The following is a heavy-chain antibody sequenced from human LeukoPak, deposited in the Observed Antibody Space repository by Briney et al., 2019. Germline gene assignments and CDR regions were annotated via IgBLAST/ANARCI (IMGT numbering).Heavy chain of an antibody. CDR1: GGSISSSSYY. D-gene: IGHD3-22*01. J-gene: IGHJ4*02. Sequence: SETLSLTCTVSGGSISSSSYYWGWIRQPPGKGLEWIGSIYYSGSTYYNPSLKSRVTISVDTSKNQFSLKLSSVTAADTAVYYCARASGPMIVDYWGQGTLVTVSS. CDR2: IYYSGST. V-gene: IGHV4-39*07. CDR3: ARASGPMIVDY.